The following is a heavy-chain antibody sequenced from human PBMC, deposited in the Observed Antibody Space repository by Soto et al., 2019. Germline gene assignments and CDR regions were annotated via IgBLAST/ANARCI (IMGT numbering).Heavy chain of an antibody. D-gene: IGHD1-26*01. V-gene: IGHV3-30-3*01. CDR2: ISYDGSNK. CDR1: GFTFSSYA. Sequence: QVQLVESGGGVVQPGRSLRLSCAASGFTFSSYAMHWVRQAPGKGLEWVAVISYDGSNKYYADSVKGRFTISRDNYKNTLYLQINSLGVEDTAVYYCAREVVGATTGIDYWGQGTLVTVSS. CDR3: AREVVGATTGIDY. J-gene: IGHJ4*02.